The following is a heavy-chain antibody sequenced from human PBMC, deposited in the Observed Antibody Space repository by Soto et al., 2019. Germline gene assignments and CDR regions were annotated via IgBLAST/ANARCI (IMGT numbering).Heavy chain of an antibody. Sequence: SETLSLTCTVSGGSISSGGFYWSWIRQHPGKGLEWIGCIYYSGSTSYNPSLKSRVTISVDTSKNQFSLKLSSVTAADTAVYYCAHGSGSYDYYYYMDVWGKGTTVTAP. CDR2: IYYSGST. D-gene: IGHD3-10*01. J-gene: IGHJ6*03. CDR3: AHGSGSYDYYYYMDV. V-gene: IGHV4-39*01. CDR1: GGSISSGGFY.